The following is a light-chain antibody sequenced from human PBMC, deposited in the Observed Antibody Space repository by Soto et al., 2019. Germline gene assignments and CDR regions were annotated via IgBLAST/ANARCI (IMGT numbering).Light chain of an antibody. CDR1: QSVSSSY. CDR2: GAS. V-gene: IGKV3-20*01. J-gene: IGKJ1*01. Sequence: IVFTQSPVTLSVSPVEISTLSCRSSQSVSSSYLAWYQQKPGQAPRLLIYGASSRATGIPDRFSGSGSGTDFTLTISRLEPEDFAVYYCQQYGSSPWTFGQGTKVDIK. CDR3: QQYGSSPWT.